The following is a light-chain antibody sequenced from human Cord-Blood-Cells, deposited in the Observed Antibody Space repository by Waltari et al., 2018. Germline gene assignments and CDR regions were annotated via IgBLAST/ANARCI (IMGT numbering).Light chain of an antibody. CDR2: GAS. CDR1: QSVSRD. Sequence: EIVMPQSPATLSVSPGEGATLSCRASQSVSRDLAWYQQKPGQAPRLLISGASTRATDIPGRFTGSGSGTDFTLTITSLQSGDVAVYYCQQYNDWPLTFGGGTKVEIK. CDR3: QQYNDWPLT. V-gene: IGKV3-15*01. J-gene: IGKJ4*01.